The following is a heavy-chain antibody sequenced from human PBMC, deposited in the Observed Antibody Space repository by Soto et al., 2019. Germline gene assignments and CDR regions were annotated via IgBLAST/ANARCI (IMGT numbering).Heavy chain of an antibody. CDR2: IIPLFGTP. J-gene: IGHJ4*02. CDR3: ATEGAIAGANARRGVED. Sequence: QVQLVQSGAEVRKPGSSVKVSCKASGGTFTSYAISWVRRAPGQGLEWIGGIIPLFGTPDYAQTFQGRVTITADESTSTAYLELKTLRSEDTALYDRATEGAIAGANARRGVEDWGQETLVTVSS. D-gene: IGHD1-26*01. CDR1: GGTFTSYA. V-gene: IGHV1-69*01.